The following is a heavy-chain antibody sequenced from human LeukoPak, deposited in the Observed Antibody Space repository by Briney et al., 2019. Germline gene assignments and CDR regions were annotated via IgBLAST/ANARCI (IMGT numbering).Heavy chain of an antibody. V-gene: IGHV1-18*01. CDR1: GYTFTSYG. CDR2: ISAYNGNT. J-gene: IGHJ6*02. CDR3: AREVYSSSWYKSNYYYGMDV. D-gene: IGHD6-13*01. Sequence: GASVNVSCKASGYTFTSYGISWVGQAPGQGLEWMGWISAYNGNTNYAQKLQGRVTMTPDTSTSTAYMELRSLRSDDTAVYYCAREVYSSSWYKSNYYYGMDVWGQGTTVTVSS.